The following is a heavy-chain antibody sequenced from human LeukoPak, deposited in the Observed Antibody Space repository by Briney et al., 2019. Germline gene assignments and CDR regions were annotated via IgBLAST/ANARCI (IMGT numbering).Heavy chain of an antibody. Sequence: SETLSLTCTVSGGSISSYYWSWIRQPPGKGLEWIGYIYYSGSTNYNPSLKSRVTISVDTSKNQFSLKLSSVTAADTAVYYCARVGGEYPAHLDYWGQGTLVTVSS. CDR1: GGSISSYY. CDR2: IYYSGST. V-gene: IGHV4-59*01. J-gene: IGHJ4*02. CDR3: ARVGGEYPAHLDY. D-gene: IGHD3-16*01.